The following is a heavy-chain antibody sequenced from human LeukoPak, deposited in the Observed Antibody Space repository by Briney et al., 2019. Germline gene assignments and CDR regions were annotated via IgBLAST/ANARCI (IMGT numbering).Heavy chain of an antibody. J-gene: IGHJ4*02. CDR1: GFTFSTYA. Sequence: GGSLRLSCAASGFTFSTYAMSWVRQAPGKGLEWVSTISGNGVSTYYANSVQGRFTISRDNSKNTLWLQMNSLRAEDTALYYCAKPQYDSSWYYFDYWGQGTLVTVSS. CDR2: ISGNGVST. D-gene: IGHD6-13*01. CDR3: AKPQYDSSWYYFDY. V-gene: IGHV3-23*01.